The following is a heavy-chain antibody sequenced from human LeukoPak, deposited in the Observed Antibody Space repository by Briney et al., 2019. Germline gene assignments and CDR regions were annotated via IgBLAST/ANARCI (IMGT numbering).Heavy chain of an antibody. J-gene: IGHJ4*02. CDR2: INPSCGST. V-gene: IGHV1-46*01. D-gene: IGHD2-2*02. Sequence: ASVKVSCKASGYTFTSYYMHWVRQAPGQGLEWMGIINPSCGSTSHAQKFQGRVTMTRDTSTSTVYMELSSLRSEDTAVYYCARDCSSTSCYMDWGQGTLVTVSS. CDR3: ARDCSSTSCYMD. CDR1: GYTFTSYY.